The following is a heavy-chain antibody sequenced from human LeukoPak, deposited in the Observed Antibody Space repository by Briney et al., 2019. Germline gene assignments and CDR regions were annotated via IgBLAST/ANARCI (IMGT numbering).Heavy chain of an antibody. CDR1: GFTFSGYA. D-gene: IGHD3-22*01. CDR2: ISSNGGRT. J-gene: IGHJ1*01. Sequence: PGGSLRLSCAASGFTFSGYAMSWVRQAPGKGLEYVSAISSNGGRTYYANSVKGRFTISRDNSRNTLYLQMGSLRAEDMAVYYCATYYYDSGGFHFHHWGQGTLVTVSS. V-gene: IGHV3-64*01. CDR3: ATYYYDSGGFHFHH.